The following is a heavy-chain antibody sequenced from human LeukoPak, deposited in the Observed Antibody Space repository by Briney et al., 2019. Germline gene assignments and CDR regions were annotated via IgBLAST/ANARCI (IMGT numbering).Heavy chain of an antibody. CDR3: AKDLGYSYGLGNDAFDI. V-gene: IGHV3-43D*03. D-gene: IGHD5-18*01. CDR2: ISWDGGST. CDR1: GFTFDDNA. J-gene: IGHJ3*02. Sequence: GGSLRLSCAASGFTFDDNAMHSVRQAPGKGLEWVSLISWDGGSTYYADSVKGRFTISRDNSKNSLYLQMNSLRAEDTASYYCAKDLGYSYGLGNDAFDIWGQGTMVTVSS.